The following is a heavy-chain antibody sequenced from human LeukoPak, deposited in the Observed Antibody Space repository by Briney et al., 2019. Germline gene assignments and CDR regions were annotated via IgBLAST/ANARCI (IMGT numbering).Heavy chain of an antibody. D-gene: IGHD6-13*01. V-gene: IGHV1-3*01. CDR2: INAGNCNT. Sequence: ASVKVSCKASGYTFTSYAMHWVRQAPGQRLEWMGWINAGNCNTKYSQKFQGRVTITRDTSASTACMELSSLRSEDTAVYYCARRVGRAVEAGAFDIWGQGTMVTVSS. CDR1: GYTFTSYA. J-gene: IGHJ3*02. CDR3: ARRVGRAVEAGAFDI.